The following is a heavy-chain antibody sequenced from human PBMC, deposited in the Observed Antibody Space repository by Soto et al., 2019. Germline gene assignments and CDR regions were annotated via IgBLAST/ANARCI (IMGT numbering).Heavy chain of an antibody. CDR3: ARGRGIAAAVIQGDWFDP. CDR2: MNPYSGNT. V-gene: IGHV1-8*02. CDR1: GYTFTSYG. Sequence: ASVKVSCKASGYTFTSYGISWVRQAPGQGLEWMGWMNPYSGNTGYAQKFQGRVTMTRNTSISTAYMELSSLRSEDTAVYYCARGRGIAAAVIQGDWFDPWGQGTLVTVSS. J-gene: IGHJ5*02. D-gene: IGHD6-13*01.